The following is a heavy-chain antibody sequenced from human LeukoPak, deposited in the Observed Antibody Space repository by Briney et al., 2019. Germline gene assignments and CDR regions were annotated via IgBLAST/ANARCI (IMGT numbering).Heavy chain of an antibody. CDR1: GFIFSAYW. CDR3: ARDRATYFDY. J-gene: IGHJ4*02. CDR2: IKQDGSER. D-gene: IGHD1-26*01. Sequence: GGSLRLSCAASGFIFSAYWMTWVRQAPGKGLEWLAKIKQDGSERYYVDSVKGRFTISKDNAKNSLYLQMNSLRAEDTAVYYCARDRATYFDYWGQGTLVPSPQ. V-gene: IGHV3-7*01.